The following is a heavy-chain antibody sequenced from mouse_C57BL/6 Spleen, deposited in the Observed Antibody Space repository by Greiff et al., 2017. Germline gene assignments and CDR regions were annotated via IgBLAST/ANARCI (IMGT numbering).Heavy chain of an antibody. J-gene: IGHJ3*01. Sequence: EVKLMESEGGLVQPGSSMKLSCTASGFTFSDYYMAWVRQVPEKGLEWVANINYDGSSTYYLDSLKSRFIISRDNAKNILYLQMSSLKSEDTATYYCARGDDYDGWFAYWGQGTLVTVSA. CDR1: GFTFSDYY. CDR3: ARGDDYDGWFAY. D-gene: IGHD2-4*01. V-gene: IGHV5-16*01. CDR2: INYDGSST.